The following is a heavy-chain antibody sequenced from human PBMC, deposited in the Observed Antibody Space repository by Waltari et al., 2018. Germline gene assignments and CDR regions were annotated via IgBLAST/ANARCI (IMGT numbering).Heavy chain of an antibody. D-gene: IGHD3-22*01. J-gene: IGHJ5*02. CDR1: GDSISSGAYQ. CDR2: LHHGGRN. V-gene: IGHV4-30-2*01. CDR3: AKDFSSVLGGWFDP. Sequence: QVRLPEAGQGLVEPSQTLSPTCAVPGDSISSGAYQWAWIRRRPGEGLEWIGDLHHGGRNSYTPSLKTRVSISEDRSKNHFSLRLASVTAADTALYFCAKDFSSVLGGWFDPWGQGTLVTVSS.